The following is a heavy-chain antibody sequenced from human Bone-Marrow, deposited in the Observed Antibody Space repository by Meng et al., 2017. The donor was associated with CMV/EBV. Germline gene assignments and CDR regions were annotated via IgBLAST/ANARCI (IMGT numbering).Heavy chain of an antibody. J-gene: IGHJ4*02. CDR2: MNPNSGNT. V-gene: IGHV1-8*01. CDR1: GYTFTSYD. CDR3: ARDSRFLEWLLIDY. Sequence: ASVKVSCKASGYTFTSYDINWVRQATGQGLEWMGWMNPNSGNTGYAQKFQGRVTMTRNTSISTAYMELSSLRSEDTAVYYCARDSRFLEWLLIDYWGQGTLVTVSS. D-gene: IGHD3-3*01.